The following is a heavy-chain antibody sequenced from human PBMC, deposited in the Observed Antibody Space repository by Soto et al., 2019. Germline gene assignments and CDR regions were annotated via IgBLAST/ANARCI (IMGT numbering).Heavy chain of an antibody. D-gene: IGHD2-15*01. CDR1: GGSISSSSYY. Sequence: SETLSLTCTVSGGSISSSSYYWGWIRQPPGKGLEWIGSIYYSGSTYYNQSLKSQVTISVDTSKNQFSLKLSSVTAADTAVYYCARIAGYCSGGSCYGYNWFDPWGQGTLVTVSS. CDR2: IYYSGST. V-gene: IGHV4-39*01. J-gene: IGHJ5*02. CDR3: ARIAGYCSGGSCYGYNWFDP.